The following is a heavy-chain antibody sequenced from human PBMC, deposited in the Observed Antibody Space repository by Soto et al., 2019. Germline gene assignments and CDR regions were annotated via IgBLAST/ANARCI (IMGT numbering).Heavy chain of an antibody. CDR3: AKDPCPQPTRAVTPGWFDP. J-gene: IGHJ5*02. CDR1: GGSIRRGGYY. V-gene: IGHV4-31*03. CDR2: IYFTGNT. Sequence: PSETLSLTCSVSGGSIRRGGYYWAWIRQRPGKGLEWMGFIYFTGNTNYNPSLESRLSMSVDMSRSQLSLRLTSVTAADTAVYFCAKDPCPQPTRAVTPGWFDPWGPGILVTVSS. D-gene: IGHD3-3*01.